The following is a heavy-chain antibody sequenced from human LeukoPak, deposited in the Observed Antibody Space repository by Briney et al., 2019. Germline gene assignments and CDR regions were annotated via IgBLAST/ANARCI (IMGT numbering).Heavy chain of an antibody. V-gene: IGHV3-33*06. CDR3: AKPPYDFWSGPYSGRGYYYYYMDA. CDR1: GFTFSSYG. D-gene: IGHD3-3*01. CDR2: IWYDGGNK. J-gene: IGHJ6*03. Sequence: GGSLRLSCAASGFTFSSYGMHWVRQAPGKGLEWVAVIWYDGGNKYYADSVKGRFTISRDNSKNTLYLQMNSLRAEDTAVYYCAKPPYDFWSGPYSGRGYYYYYMDAWGKGTTVTVSS.